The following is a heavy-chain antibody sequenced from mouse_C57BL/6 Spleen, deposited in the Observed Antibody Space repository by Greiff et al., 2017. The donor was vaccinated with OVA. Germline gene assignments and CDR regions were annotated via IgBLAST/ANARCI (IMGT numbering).Heavy chain of an antibody. CDR1: GYTFTDYE. CDR2: IDPETGGT. J-gene: IGHJ1*03. D-gene: IGHD2-2*01. V-gene: IGHV1-15*01. CDR3: TREGLRRDWYFDV. Sequence: QVQLQQSGAELVRPGASVTLSCKASGYTFTDYEMHWVKQTPVHGLEWIGAIDPETGGTDYNQKFKGKAILTADKSSSTAYMELRSLTSEDSAVYYCTREGLRRDWYFDVWGTGTTVTVSS.